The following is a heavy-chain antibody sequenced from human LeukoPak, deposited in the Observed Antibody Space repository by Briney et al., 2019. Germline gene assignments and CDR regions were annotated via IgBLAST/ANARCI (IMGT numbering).Heavy chain of an antibody. CDR1: GFMFDDSV. D-gene: IGHD2-15*01. V-gene: IGHV3-43*02. CDR3: AKEGYSHTSNYFDN. CDR2: ISGDGVST. Sequence: PGGSLRLSCAAPGFMFDDSVMHWVRQAPGKGLEWVSLISGDGVSTFYADSVKGRFTSSRDNSKNSLSLQMDSLTTEDTALYYCAKEGYSHTSNYFDNWGQGILVTVSS. J-gene: IGHJ4*02.